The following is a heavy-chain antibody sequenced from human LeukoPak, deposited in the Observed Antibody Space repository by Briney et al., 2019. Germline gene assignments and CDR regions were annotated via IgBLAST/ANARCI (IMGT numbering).Heavy chain of an antibody. CDR3: AKCTLAGAAAVFDY. CDR2: IYYSGST. D-gene: IGHD6-13*01. V-gene: IGHV4-59*08. CDR1: GGSISSYY. J-gene: IGHJ4*02. Sequence: PSETLSLTCTVSGGSISSYYWSWIRQPPGKGLEWIGYIYYSGSTNYNPSLKSRVTISVDTSKNQFSLKLSSVTAADTAVYYCAKCTLAGAAAVFDYWGQGTLVTVSS.